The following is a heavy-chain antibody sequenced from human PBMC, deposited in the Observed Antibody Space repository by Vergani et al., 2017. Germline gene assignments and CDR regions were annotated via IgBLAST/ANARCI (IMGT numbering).Heavy chain of an antibody. CDR2: ISGSGGST. J-gene: IGHJ4*02. V-gene: IGHV3-23*04. D-gene: IGHD5-18*01. CDR1: GFTFSSYS. Sequence: EVQLVESGGGLVQPGGSLRLSCAASGFTFSSYSMNWVRQAPGKGLEWVSAISGSGGSTYYADSVKGRFTISRDNSKNTLYLQMNSLRAEDTAVYYCAKDHGYSYGYPRGDDWGQGTLGTVSA. CDR3: AKDHGYSYGYPRGDD.